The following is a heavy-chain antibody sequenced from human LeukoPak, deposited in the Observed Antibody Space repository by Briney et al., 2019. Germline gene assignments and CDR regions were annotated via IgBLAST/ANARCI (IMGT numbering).Heavy chain of an antibody. J-gene: IGHJ4*02. Sequence: PGGSLRLSCAASGFTFSSYSMNWVRQAPGKGLEWVSSISSSSSYIYYADSVKGRFTISRDNAKKSLYLQVNSLRAEDTAVYYCARGAINSGSYDAYFDYWGQGTLVTVSS. D-gene: IGHD1-26*01. V-gene: IGHV3-21*01. CDR3: ARGAINSGSYDAYFDY. CDR1: GFTFSSYS. CDR2: ISSSSSYI.